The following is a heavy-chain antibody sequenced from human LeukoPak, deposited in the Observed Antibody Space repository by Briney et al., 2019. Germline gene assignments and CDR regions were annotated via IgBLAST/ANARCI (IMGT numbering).Heavy chain of an antibody. J-gene: IGHJ6*02. CDR3: VPVYDSSRYVSLGYYGMDV. CDR2: ISTNGGST. CDR1: GFTFSSYP. V-gene: IGHV3-64D*09. Sequence: GGSLRLSCSASGFTFSSYPMHWVRQAPGKGLEYVSGISTNGGSTDYADSVKGRFTISRDNSKNTPYLQMSSLRTEDTAVYYCVPVYDSSRYVSLGYYGMDVWGQGTTVTVSS. D-gene: IGHD3-22*01.